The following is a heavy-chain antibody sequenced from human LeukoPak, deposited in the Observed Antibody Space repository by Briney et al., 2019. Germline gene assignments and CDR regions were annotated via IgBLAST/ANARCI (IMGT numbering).Heavy chain of an antibody. V-gene: IGHV3-30*02. D-gene: IGHD3-10*01. J-gene: IGHJ6*03. CDR2: IRYDGSNK. Sequence: GGSLRLSCAASGFTFSSYGMHWVRQAPGKGLEWVAFIRYDGSNKYYADSVKGRFTISRDNSRNTLYLQMNSLRAEDTAVYYCAKVSTPYYYGSGPHYYYYYMDVWGKGTTVTVSS. CDR3: AKVSTPYYYGSGPHYYYYYMDV. CDR1: GFTFSSYG.